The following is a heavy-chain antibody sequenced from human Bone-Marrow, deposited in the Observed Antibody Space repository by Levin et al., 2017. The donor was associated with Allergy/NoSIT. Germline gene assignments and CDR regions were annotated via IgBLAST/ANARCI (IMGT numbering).Heavy chain of an antibody. V-gene: IGHV3-33*01. D-gene: IGHD4-17*01. CDR3: ARGAPLRVTKGFDY. Sequence: SCTASGFTFSSYGMHWVRQAPGKGLEYLAVIWYDGSHKYHADSVKGRFTISRDNSRNTLYLQMNSLRVEDAAVYYCARGAPLRVTKGFDYWGQGTLVTVSS. CDR2: IWYDGSHK. CDR1: GFTFSSYG. J-gene: IGHJ4*02.